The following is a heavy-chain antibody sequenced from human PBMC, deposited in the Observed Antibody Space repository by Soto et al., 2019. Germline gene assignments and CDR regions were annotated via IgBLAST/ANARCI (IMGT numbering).Heavy chain of an antibody. CDR2: IYYSGST. J-gene: IGHJ5*02. V-gene: IGHV4-31*03. CDR3: ARDINGGSSGYPAYVNWFDP. D-gene: IGHD3-22*01. Sequence: SETLSLTCTVSGGSISSGGYCWSWIRQHPGKGLEWVGYIYYSGSTYYNPSLKSRVTISVDTSKNQFSLKLSSVTAADTAVYYCARDINGGSSGYPAYVNWFDPWGQGTLVTVSS. CDR1: GGSISSGGYC.